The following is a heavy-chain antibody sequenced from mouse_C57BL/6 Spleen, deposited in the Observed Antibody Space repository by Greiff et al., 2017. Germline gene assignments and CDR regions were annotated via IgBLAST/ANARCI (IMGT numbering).Heavy chain of an antibody. CDR3: ARDKDGSSYRYCDV. Sequence: EVNVVESEGGLVQPGSSMKLSCPASGFTFSDYYMAWVRPVPEKGLEWVANINYDGSSTYSLDSLKSRFIISRDNAKNILYRQMSSLKSEDTATDYGARDKDGSSYRYCDVWGTGTTVTVAS. CDR1: GFTFSDYY. J-gene: IGHJ1*03. CDR2: INYDGSST. V-gene: IGHV5-16*01. D-gene: IGHD1-1*01.